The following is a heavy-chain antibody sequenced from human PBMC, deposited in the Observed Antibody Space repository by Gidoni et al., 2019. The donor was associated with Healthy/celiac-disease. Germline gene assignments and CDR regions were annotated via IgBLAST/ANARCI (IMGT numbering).Heavy chain of an antibody. CDR2: IIPIFGTA. CDR1: GGTFSSYA. D-gene: IGHD6-13*01. V-gene: IGHV1-69*06. CDR3: ARDSLAAAGTHHDAFDI. J-gene: IGHJ3*02. Sequence: QVQLVQSGAEVKKPGSSVKVSCKASGGTFSSYAISWVRQAPGKGLEWMGGIIPIFGTANYAQKFQGRVTITADKFTSTAYMELSSLRSEDTAVYYCARDSLAAAGTHHDAFDIWGQGTMVTVSS.